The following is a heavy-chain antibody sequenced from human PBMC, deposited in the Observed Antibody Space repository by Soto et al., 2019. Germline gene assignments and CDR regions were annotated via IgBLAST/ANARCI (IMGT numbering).Heavy chain of an antibody. CDR2: IKQDGSEK. V-gene: IGHV3-7*01. CDR3: AGIRRDGYRFDY. J-gene: IGHJ4*02. CDR1: GFTFSSYW. D-gene: IGHD5-12*01. Sequence: EVQLVESGGGLVQPGGSLRLSCAASGFTFSSYWMSWVRQAPGKGLEWVANIKQDGSEKYYVDSVKGRFTISRDNAKNSLYLQMNSLRAEDPAVYYCAGIRRDGYRFDYWGQGTLVTVSS.